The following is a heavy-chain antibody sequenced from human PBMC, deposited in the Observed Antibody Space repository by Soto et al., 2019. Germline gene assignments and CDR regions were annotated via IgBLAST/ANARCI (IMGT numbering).Heavy chain of an antibody. V-gene: IGHV4-39*01. CDR1: GGSISSSSYY. Sequence: SETLSLTCTVSGGSISSSSYYWGWIRQPPGKGLEWIGSIYYSGSTYYNPSLKSRVTISVDTSKNQLSLKLSSVTAADTAVYYCARQVPRVSFGGVSVGVSGGKPYYFDERGQGTLVTVSS. J-gene: IGHJ4*02. CDR3: ARQVPRVSFGGVSVGVSGGKPYYFDE. D-gene: IGHD3-16*02. CDR2: IYYSGST.